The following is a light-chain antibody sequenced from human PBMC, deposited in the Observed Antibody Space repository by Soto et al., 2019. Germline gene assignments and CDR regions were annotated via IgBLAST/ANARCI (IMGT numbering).Light chain of an antibody. CDR1: SGHHRYA. J-gene: IGLJ3*02. V-gene: IGLV4-69*01. CDR3: QTWSNDIRV. CDR2: INSDGRH. Sequence: PVLPKPPSASASLGASVKLTFTLSSGHHRYAIARHQQQPEKVPRYLMKINSDGRHSKGDGIHDRFSGSSSGSERYLTIASLQSEDEADYDCQTWSNDIRVFGGGTKLTVL.